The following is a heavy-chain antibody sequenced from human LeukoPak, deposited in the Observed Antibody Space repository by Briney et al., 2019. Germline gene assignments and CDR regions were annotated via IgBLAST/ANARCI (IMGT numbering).Heavy chain of an antibody. D-gene: IGHD3-10*01. Sequence: GGSLRLSCAASGFTFSDYYMSWLRQAPGKGLEWVSYISSSGSTIYYADSVKGRFTISRDNAKNSLYLQMNSLRAEDTAVYYCAREGYYGSGFPFDPWGQGTLVTVSS. J-gene: IGHJ5*02. CDR1: GFTFSDYY. CDR2: ISSSGSTI. CDR3: AREGYYGSGFPFDP. V-gene: IGHV3-11*01.